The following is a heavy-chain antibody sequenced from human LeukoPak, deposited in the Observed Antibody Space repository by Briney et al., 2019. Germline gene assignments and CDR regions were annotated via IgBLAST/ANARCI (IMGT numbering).Heavy chain of an antibody. V-gene: IGHV3-21*01. CDR3: ARDWPTIAAAGTIPEYFQH. J-gene: IGHJ1*01. D-gene: IGHD6-13*01. Sequence: GGSLRLSCAAPGFTFSSYSMNWVRQAPGKGLEWVSSISSSSSYIYYADSVKGRFTIFRDNAKNSLYLQMNSLRAEDTAVYYCARDWPTIAAAGTIPEYFQHWGQGTLVTVSS. CDR1: GFTFSSYS. CDR2: ISSSSSYI.